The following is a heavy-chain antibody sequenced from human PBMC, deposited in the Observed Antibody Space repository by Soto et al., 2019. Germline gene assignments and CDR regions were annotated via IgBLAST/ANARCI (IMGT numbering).Heavy chain of an antibody. D-gene: IGHD3-3*01. Sequence: EVQLVESGGGLVKPGGSLRLSCVASGFTFRTYTMNWVRQAPGKGLEWVSGIRGFSPYTFYAESVKGRFTISRDNGKNLLYLEMNSLGVQDTAVYFCWRDRRYDGHDYYYNAMGLWGQGTTVTVFS. CDR2: IRGFSPYT. CDR3: WRDRRYDGHDYYYNAMGL. V-gene: IGHV3-21*01. J-gene: IGHJ6*01. CDR1: GFTFRTYT.